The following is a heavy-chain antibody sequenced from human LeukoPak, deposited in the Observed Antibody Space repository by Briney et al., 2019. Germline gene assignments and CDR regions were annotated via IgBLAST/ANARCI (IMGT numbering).Heavy chain of an antibody. V-gene: IGHV4-39*07. D-gene: IGHD6-19*01. Sequence: PSETLSLTCTVSGGSVSSTSYYWGWIRQPPGKGLEWIGSIYYSGSTYYNPSLKSRVTVSVDTSKNQFSLKLSSVTAADTAVYYCAREYDSSGCDYWGQGTLVTVSS. CDR3: AREYDSSGCDY. CDR2: IYYSGST. J-gene: IGHJ4*02. CDR1: GGSVSSTSYY.